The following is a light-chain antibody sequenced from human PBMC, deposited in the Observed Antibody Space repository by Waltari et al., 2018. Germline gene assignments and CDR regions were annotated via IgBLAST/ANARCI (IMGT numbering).Light chain of an antibody. CDR3: CSYAGSYTYV. Sequence: QSALTQPRPVSGSPGPSVTVSCRGTSGDVGAYDSVSWYQQYPGKAPKVVIYDVTKRPSVIPDRFSGSKSGNTASLTISGLQADDEADYYCCSYAGSYTYVFGSGTKVTVL. CDR1: SGDVGAYDS. CDR2: DVT. V-gene: IGLV2-11*01. J-gene: IGLJ1*01.